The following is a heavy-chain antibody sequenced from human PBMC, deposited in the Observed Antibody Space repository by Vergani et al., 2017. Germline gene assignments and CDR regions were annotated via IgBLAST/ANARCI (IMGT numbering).Heavy chain of an antibody. CDR3: ASQACGGDCYFALDY. Sequence: QVQLVQSGAEVKKPGSSVKVSCKASGGTFSSYAISWVRQAPGQGLEWMGGIIPIFGTANYAQKFQGRVTITAGESTSTAYMELSSLKASDTAMYYCASQACGGDCYFALDYWGQGTLVTVSS. J-gene: IGHJ4*02. V-gene: IGHV1-69*01. CDR2: IIPIFGTA. CDR1: GGTFSSYA. D-gene: IGHD2-21*02.